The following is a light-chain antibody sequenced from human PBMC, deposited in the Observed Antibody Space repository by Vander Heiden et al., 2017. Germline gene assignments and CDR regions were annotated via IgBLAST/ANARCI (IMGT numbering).Light chain of an antibody. CDR2: SNS. CDR1: SSTIGSNY. J-gene: IGLJ3*02. Sequence: SVLTQPPSASGTPGQTLPISCFGSSSTIGSNYVYWYQPLPGTAPKLLIYSNSQRPSGVPDRYSGSRSGTSASLAISGLRSEDEAEYYCAAWDDSLSGRWVFGGGTKLTVL. CDR3: AAWDDSLSGRWV. V-gene: IGLV1-47*02.